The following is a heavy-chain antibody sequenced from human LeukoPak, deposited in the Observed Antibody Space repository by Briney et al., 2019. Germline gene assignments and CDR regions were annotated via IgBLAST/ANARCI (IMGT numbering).Heavy chain of an antibody. CDR1: GFTFSSYA. V-gene: IGHV3-23*01. J-gene: IGHJ5*02. CDR3: ANGGSGSYYPNWFDP. D-gene: IGHD3-10*01. CDR2: INNRGGST. Sequence: GGALRLSCAASGFTFSSYAMSWVPQAPGKGPEGVSGINNRGGSTYYADSVKGRFTISRDNSTTTLFLHMQSLRAAATDVYSCANGGSGSYYPNWFDPWGQGTTVTVSS.